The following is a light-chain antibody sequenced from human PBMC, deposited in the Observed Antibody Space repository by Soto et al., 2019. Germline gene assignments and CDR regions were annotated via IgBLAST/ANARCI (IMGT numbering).Light chain of an antibody. Sequence: IVLTQSPGPLSLSPGEGATLSCRASQPVNSGYLAWYQQKPGQAPRLLMYGVSTRDTGIPDRFSGSGAGTDFTLTISRLEPGDFEVYYCQVYGSSPKTFGQGTKVEFK. J-gene: IGKJ1*01. CDR3: QVYGSSPKT. V-gene: IGKV3-20*01. CDR1: QPVNSGY. CDR2: GVS.